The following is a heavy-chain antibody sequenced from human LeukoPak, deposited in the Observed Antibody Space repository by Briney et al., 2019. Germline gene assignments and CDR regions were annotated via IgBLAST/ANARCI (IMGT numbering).Heavy chain of an antibody. CDR3: ARDQVGLYYYYGIDV. CDR2: ISAYNGNT. CDR1: GYTFTSYG. V-gene: IGHV1-18*01. Sequence: ASVKVSCKASGYTFTSYGISWVRQAPGQGLEWVGWISAYNGNTNYAQKLQGRVTMTTDTSTSTAYMELRSLRSDDTAVYYCARDQVGLYYYYGIDVWGQGTTVTVSS. D-gene: IGHD1-26*01. J-gene: IGHJ6*02.